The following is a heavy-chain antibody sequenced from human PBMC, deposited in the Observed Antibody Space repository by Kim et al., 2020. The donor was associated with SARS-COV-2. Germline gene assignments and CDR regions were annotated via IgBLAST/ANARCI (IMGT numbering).Heavy chain of an antibody. J-gene: IGHJ3*02. D-gene: IGHD1-26*01. CDR3: ARDNQGLLLYGAFDI. CDR1: GYTFTSYY. V-gene: IGHV1-46*01. Sequence: ASVKVSCKASGYTFTSYYMHWVRQAPGQGLEWMGIINPSGGSTSYAQKFQGRVTMTRDTSTSTVYMELSSLRSEDTAVYYCARDNQGLLLYGAFDIWGQGTMVTVSS. CDR2: INPSGGST.